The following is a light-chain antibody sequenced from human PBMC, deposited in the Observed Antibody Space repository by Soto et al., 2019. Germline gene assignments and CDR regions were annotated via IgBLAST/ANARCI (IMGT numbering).Light chain of an antibody. CDR1: QAVSTW. Sequence: DIQMTQSPSFVSASVGDSVTITCRASQAVSTWLAWYQQKPGGAPRLLIYAASTLQSGVPSRFSGSGSGTDFTLTIRSLQPEDFATYFCQQADSFPLTFGGGTKVDIK. CDR2: AAS. V-gene: IGKV1-12*01. J-gene: IGKJ4*01. CDR3: QQADSFPLT.